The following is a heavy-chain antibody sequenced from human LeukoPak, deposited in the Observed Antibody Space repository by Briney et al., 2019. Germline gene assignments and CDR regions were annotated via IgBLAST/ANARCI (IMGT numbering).Heavy chain of an antibody. CDR1: GGSFSGYY. CDR3: ARLPSYQLLSLGNWFDP. CDR2: INHSGST. D-gene: IGHD2-2*01. V-gene: IGHV4-34*01. Sequence: SETLSLTCAVYGGSFSGYYWSWIRQPPGKGLEWIGEINHSGSTNYNPSLKSRVTISVDTSKNQFSLKLSSVTAADTAVYYCARLPSYQLLSLGNWFDPWGQGTLVTVSS. J-gene: IGHJ5*02.